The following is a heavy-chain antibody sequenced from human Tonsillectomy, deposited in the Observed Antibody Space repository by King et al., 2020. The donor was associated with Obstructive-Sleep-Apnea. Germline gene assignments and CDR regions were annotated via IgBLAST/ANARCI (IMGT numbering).Heavy chain of an antibody. Sequence: VQLVESGGGLVQPGRSRRLSCAASGFTFDDYAMHRVRQAPGKGLEWVSGISWTNCSMVYAYSVKGRFTISSDNAKNSLYLQMNSLRAEDTALYYCAKDLSSGWYSPLDCWGQGTLVTVSS. J-gene: IGHJ4*02. V-gene: IGHV3-9*01. D-gene: IGHD6-19*01. CDR2: ISWTNCSM. CDR1: GFTFDDYA. CDR3: AKDLSSGWYSPLDC.